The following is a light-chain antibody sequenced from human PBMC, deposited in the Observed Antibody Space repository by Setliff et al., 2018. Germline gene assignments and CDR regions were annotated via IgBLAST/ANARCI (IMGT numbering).Light chain of an antibody. Sequence: HSVSESPGTTVTISCTRSSGSIASNYVQWYQQRPGSSPTTVIYEDNQRPSGVPDQFSGSIDSSSNSASLTISGLKTEDEADDSCQSYDSSNHYVFGTGTKV. V-gene: IGLV6-57*01. CDR1: SGSIASNY. CDR3: QSYDSSNHYV. CDR2: EDN. J-gene: IGLJ1*01.